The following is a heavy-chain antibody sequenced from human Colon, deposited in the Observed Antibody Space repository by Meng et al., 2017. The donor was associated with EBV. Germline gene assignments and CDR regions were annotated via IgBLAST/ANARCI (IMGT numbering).Heavy chain of an antibody. CDR3: SRDLVGSDDS. CDR1: GYTFSQDW. J-gene: IGHJ5*01. CDR2: LNEDGATT. D-gene: IGHD2-8*02. Sequence: EVKLVGSGGAVVQPGGSLGLSCVGSGYTFSQDWMHWVRQAPGMGLEWVSRLNEDGATTTYADSVRGRFTISRDNAKNTLYLQMNSLRAEDTAVYYCSRDLVGSDDSWGQGTLVTVSS. V-gene: IGHV3-74*01.